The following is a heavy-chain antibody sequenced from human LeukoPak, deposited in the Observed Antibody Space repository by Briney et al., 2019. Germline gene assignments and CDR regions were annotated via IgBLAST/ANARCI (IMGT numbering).Heavy chain of an antibody. CDR3: ARSMDIVVEVAATPADY. Sequence: ASVKVSCKASGYTFTNYGISWVRQAPGQGLEWMGWISAYSGNTNYAQKLLGRVTMTTDTSTSTAYMELRSLRSDDTAVYYCARSMDIVVEVAATPADYWGQGTLVTVSS. J-gene: IGHJ4*02. D-gene: IGHD2-15*01. CDR2: ISAYSGNT. V-gene: IGHV1-18*01. CDR1: GYTFTNYG.